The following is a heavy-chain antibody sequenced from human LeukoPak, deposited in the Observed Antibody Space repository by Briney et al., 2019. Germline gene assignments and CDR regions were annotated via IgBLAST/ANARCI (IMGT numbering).Heavy chain of an antibody. CDR2: IRYDGSNK. J-gene: IGHJ4*02. V-gene: IGHV3-30*02. CDR3: AKAPVVPAAIHFDY. Sequence: GGSLRLSCAASGFTFSSYGMHWVRQAPGKGLEWVAFIRYDGSNKYYADSVKGRLTISRDNSKNTLYLQMNSLRAEDTAVYYCAKAPVVPAAIHFDYWGQGTLVTVSS. CDR1: GFTFSSYG. D-gene: IGHD2-2*01.